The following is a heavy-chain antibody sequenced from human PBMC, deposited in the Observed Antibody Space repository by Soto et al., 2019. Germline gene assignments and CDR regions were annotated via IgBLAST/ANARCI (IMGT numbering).Heavy chain of an antibody. CDR1: GFTFSTYN. J-gene: IGHJ6*01. V-gene: IGHV3-21*01. CDR3: ARAGRYGVDV. CDR2: ISSSSSYI. Sequence: GGSLRLSCAAPGFTFSTYNFNWVRQAPGQGLEWVSSISSSSSYIYYADSVKGRFTISRDNAKNSLYLQMNSLRAEDTAVYYCARAGRYGVDVWGQGTTVTVPQ. D-gene: IGHD1-26*01.